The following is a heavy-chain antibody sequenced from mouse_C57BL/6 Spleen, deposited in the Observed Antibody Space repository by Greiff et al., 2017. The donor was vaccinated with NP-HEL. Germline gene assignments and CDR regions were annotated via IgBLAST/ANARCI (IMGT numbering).Heavy chain of an antibody. J-gene: IGHJ1*03. CDR2: IYPGGGYT. CDR3: ARGSYDYVIEDWYFDV. Sequence: QVQLKQSGAELVRPGTSVKMSCKASGYTFTNYWIGWAKQRPGHGLEWIGDIYPGGGYTNYNEQFKGKATLTADKSSSTVYLQFISLTSEDSAIYYCARGSYDYVIEDWYFDVWGTGTTVTVSS. CDR1: GYTFTNYW. D-gene: IGHD2-4*01. V-gene: IGHV1-63*01.